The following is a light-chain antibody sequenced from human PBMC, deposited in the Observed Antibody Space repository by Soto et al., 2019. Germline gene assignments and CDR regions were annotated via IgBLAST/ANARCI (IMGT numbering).Light chain of an antibody. V-gene: IGKV3-20*01. J-gene: IGKJ2*01. CDR2: GAS. CDR1: QSVNSRY. Sequence: EIVLTQSPGTLSLSPGERATLSCRASQSVNSRYLAWYQQKPGQAPRLLIYGASSRATGIPDRISGSGSGTDFTLTISRLEPEDFAVYYCQYYDSSHPMYTFGQGTKLEIK. CDR3: QYYDSSHPMYT.